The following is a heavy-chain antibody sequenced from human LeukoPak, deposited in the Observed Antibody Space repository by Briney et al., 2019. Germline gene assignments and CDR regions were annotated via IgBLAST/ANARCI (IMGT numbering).Heavy chain of an antibody. Sequence: SETLSLTCTVSGGSISSYYWSWIRQPPGKGLEWIGYIYYSGSTNYNPSLKSRVTISVDTSKNQVSLKLSSVTAADTAVYYCAREGDDAFDIWGQGTMVTVSS. CDR2: IYYSGST. V-gene: IGHV4-59*12. CDR3: AREGDDAFDI. CDR1: GGSISSYY. J-gene: IGHJ3*02. D-gene: IGHD1-26*01.